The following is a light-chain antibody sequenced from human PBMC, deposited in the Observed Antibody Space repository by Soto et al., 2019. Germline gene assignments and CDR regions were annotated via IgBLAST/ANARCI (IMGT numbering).Light chain of an antibody. V-gene: IGKV1-5*03. CDR3: QHYNSYSEA. J-gene: IGKJ1*01. Sequence: DIQMTQPPSTLSGSVGDRVTITCRASQTISSWLAWYQQKPGKAPKLLIYKASTLKSGVPSRFSGSGSGKEFTLTLSSLQPDDFATYYCQHYNSYSEAFGQGTKVELK. CDR1: QTISSW. CDR2: KAS.